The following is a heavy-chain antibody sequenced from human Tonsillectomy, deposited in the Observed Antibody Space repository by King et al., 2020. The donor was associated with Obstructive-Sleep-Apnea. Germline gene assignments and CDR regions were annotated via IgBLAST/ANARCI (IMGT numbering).Heavy chain of an antibody. CDR2: ISYDGSDK. D-gene: IGHD6-13*01. CDR1: RFTFSSYG. CDR3: AKNRVGLTRIAAALSPDH. J-gene: IGHJ4*02. Sequence: VQLVESGGAVVQPGRSLRLSCAASRFTFSSYGMHWVRQAPVKGLEWVADISYDGSDKYYADSVKGRFSISRDNSKNTVYLQMNSVRGEDTAVYYCAKNRVGLTRIAAALSPDHWGQGTLVTVSS. V-gene: IGHV3-30*18.